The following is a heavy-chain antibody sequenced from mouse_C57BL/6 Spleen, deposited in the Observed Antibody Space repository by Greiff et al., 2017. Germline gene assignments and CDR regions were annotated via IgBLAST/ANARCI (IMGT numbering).Heavy chain of an antibody. V-gene: IGHV1-26*01. Sequence: EVQLQQSGPELVKPGASVKISCKASGYTFTDYYMNWVKQSHGKSLEWIGDINPNNGGTSYNQKFKGKATLTVDKSSSTAYMELRSLTSEDSAVYYCAREQLRLRNYAMDYWGQGTSVTVSS. J-gene: IGHJ4*01. CDR2: INPNNGGT. CDR3: AREQLRLRNYAMDY. D-gene: IGHD3-2*02. CDR1: GYTFTDYY.